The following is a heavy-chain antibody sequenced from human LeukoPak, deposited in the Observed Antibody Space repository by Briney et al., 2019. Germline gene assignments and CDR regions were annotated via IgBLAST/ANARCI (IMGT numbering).Heavy chain of an antibody. Sequence: PSQTLSLTCTVSGGSISSSSYYWGWIRQPPGKGLEWIGTMYYSESSYCNPSLKTRVTISVDTSKNQFPLKLSSVTAADTAVYYCARRRAATIDYWGQGTLVTVSS. CDR3: ARRRAATIDY. V-gene: IGHV4-39*01. D-gene: IGHD6-25*01. CDR2: MYYSESS. CDR1: GGSISSSSYY. J-gene: IGHJ4*02.